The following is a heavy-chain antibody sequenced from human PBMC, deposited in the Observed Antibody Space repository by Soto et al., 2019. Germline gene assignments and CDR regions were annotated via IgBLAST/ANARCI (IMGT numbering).Heavy chain of an antibody. CDR2: ISKDGSSA. J-gene: IGHJ5*02. D-gene: IGHD3-10*01. Sequence: QVQLVGSGGGEVLPGRSLRLSCVASGFSFNRHAMYWVRQAPGKGLEWVTMISKDGSSAYYADSVRGRFTISRDNSKSTLFLQMSGLTHEDTGLYYCARDLRGGTWTYNWFDPWGRGTQVTVSS. V-gene: IGHV3-30-3*01. CDR3: ARDLRGGTWTYNWFDP. CDR1: GFSFNRHA.